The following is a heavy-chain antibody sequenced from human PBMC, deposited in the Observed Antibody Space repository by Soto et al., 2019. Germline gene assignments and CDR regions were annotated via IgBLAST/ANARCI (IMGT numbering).Heavy chain of an antibody. D-gene: IGHD6-13*01. CDR1: GFIFSDYY. V-gene: IGHV3-11*01. Sequence: PGGSLRLSCAASGFIFSDYYMNWIRQAPGKGLEWVSYISSSGSTIYYADSVKGRFTISRDNAKNSLYLQMNSLRAEDTAVYYCARVGYSSSWYDDAFDIWGQGTMVTVSS. CDR2: ISSSGSTI. CDR3: ARVGYSSSWYDDAFDI. J-gene: IGHJ3*02.